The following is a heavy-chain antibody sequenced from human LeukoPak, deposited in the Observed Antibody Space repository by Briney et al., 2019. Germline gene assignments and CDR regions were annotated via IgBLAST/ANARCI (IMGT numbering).Heavy chain of an antibody. CDR3: ARGLPGARIPYHFDS. Sequence: SETLSLTCTVSGDSMSNGGYFWSWIRQHPGKGLEWIGYIYYTGSTTYNPSLQSRVTISVDTSKNNFSLRLNPVTAADTAVYFCARGLPGARIPYHFDSWGQGTLVAVSS. CDR1: GDSMSNGGYF. V-gene: IGHV4-31*03. CDR2: IYYTGST. J-gene: IGHJ4*02. D-gene: IGHD1-1*01.